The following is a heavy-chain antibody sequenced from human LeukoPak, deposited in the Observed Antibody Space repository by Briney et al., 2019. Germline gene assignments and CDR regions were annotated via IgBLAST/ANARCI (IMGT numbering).Heavy chain of an antibody. V-gene: IGHV5-10-1*01. Sequence: GESLRISCKGSGYSFTSYWISWVRQLPGKGLEWMGRIDPSDSYTNYSPSFQGHVTISADKSISTAYLQWSSLKASDTAMYYCASGLLGIMATFEDWGQGTLVTVS. CDR1: GYSFTSYW. CDR3: ASGLLGIMATFED. CDR2: IDPSDSYT. D-gene: IGHD5-12*01. J-gene: IGHJ4*02.